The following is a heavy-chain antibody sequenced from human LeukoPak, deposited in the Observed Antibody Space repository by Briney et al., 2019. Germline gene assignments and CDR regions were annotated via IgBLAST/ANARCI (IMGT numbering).Heavy chain of an antibody. D-gene: IGHD6-19*01. CDR1: GFTFSNHG. J-gene: IGHJ6*02. CDR2: IWYDGSNK. V-gene: IGHV3-33*01. Sequence: GRSLRLSCAASGFTFSNHGMHWVRQAPGKGLEWVAVIWYDGSNKYYADSVKGRFTISRDNAKNSLYLQMNSLRAEDTAVYYCARVLIAVAVDYYYYGMDVWGQGTTVTVSS. CDR3: ARVLIAVAVDYYYYGMDV.